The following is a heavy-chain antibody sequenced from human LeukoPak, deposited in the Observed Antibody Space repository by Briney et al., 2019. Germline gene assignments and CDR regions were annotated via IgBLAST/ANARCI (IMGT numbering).Heavy chain of an antibody. D-gene: IGHD5-12*01. J-gene: IGHJ4*02. CDR1: GFTFISYW. CDR2: INSDGSST. V-gene: IGHV3-74*01. Sequence: GGSLRLSCAASGFTFISYWMHWVRQAPGKGLVWVSRINSDGSSTSYADSVKGRFTISRDNAKNTLYLQMNSLRAEDTAVYYCARDFLPPGSGYDYNYWSQGTLVTVSS. CDR3: ARDFLPPGSGYDYNY.